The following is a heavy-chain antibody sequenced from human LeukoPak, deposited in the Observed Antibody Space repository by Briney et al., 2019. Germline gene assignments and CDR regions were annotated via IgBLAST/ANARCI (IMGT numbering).Heavy chain of an antibody. J-gene: IGHJ3*02. CDR3: ARGGSSSWSHAFDI. V-gene: IGHV4-39*07. CDR2: IYYSGST. D-gene: IGHD6-13*01. CDR1: GGSISSSSYY. Sequence: PSETLSLTCTVSGGSISSSSYYWGWIRQPPGKGLEWIGSIYYSGSTYYNPSLKSRVTISVDTSKNQFSLKLSSVTAADTAVYYCARGGSSSWSHAFDIWGQGTMVTVSS.